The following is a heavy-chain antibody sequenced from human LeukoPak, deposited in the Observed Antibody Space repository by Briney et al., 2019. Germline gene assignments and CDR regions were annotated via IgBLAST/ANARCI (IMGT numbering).Heavy chain of an antibody. CDR1: GGSISTYY. V-gene: IGHV4-59*08. D-gene: IGHD6-13*01. J-gene: IGHJ6*02. Sequence: SETLSLTCTVSGGSISTYYWSWIRQPPGKGLEYIGYIYYTGSTDYNPSLKSRVTISLDTSKDQFSLKLSSVTAADTAVYYCARSLSSIGYYYFGMDVWGQGTTVTVSS. CDR2: IYYTGST. CDR3: ARSLSSIGYYYFGMDV.